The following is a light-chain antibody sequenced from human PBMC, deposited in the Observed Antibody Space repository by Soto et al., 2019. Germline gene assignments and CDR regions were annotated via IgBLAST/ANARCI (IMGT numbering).Light chain of an antibody. CDR1: QSVSSN. CDR2: GTS. Sequence: EIVMTQSPATLSVSPGERATLSCRASQSVSSNLAWYQQKPGQAPRLLIYGTSTRATGVPGRFSGSGSGTVFTLTISSLQSEDFAVYYCQQYDNWPRGFGQGTKVEMK. CDR3: QQYDNWPRG. V-gene: IGKV3-15*01. J-gene: IGKJ1*01.